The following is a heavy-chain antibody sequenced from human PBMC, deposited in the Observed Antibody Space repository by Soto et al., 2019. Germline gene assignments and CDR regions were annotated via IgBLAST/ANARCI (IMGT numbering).Heavy chain of an antibody. CDR2: IYYSGST. CDR3: AREAQAAPGAFDI. CDR1: GGSISSSSYY. J-gene: IGHJ3*02. D-gene: IGHD2-15*01. V-gene: IGHV4-39*02. Sequence: ETLSLTCTVSGGSISSSSYYWGWIRQPPGKGLEWIGSIYYSGSTYYNLSLKSRVTISVDTSKNQFSLKLSSVTAADTAVYYCAREAQAAPGAFDIWGQGTMVTVSS.